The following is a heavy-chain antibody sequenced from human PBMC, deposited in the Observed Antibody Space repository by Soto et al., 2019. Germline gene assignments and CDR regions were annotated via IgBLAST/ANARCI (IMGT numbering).Heavy chain of an antibody. V-gene: IGHV4-39*07. J-gene: IGHJ4*02. CDR2: INHSGST. Sequence: SETLSLTCTFSGHSISRSSYYLGWIRQPPGKGLEWIGSINHSGSTNYNPSLKSRVTISVDTSKNQFSLKLSSVTAADTAVYYCARTGPVAGTFWGQGTLVTVSS. CDR1: GHSISRSSYY. D-gene: IGHD6-19*01. CDR3: ARTGPVAGTF.